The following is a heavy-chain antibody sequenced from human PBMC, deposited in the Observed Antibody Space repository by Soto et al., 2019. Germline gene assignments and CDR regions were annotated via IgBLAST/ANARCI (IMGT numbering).Heavy chain of an antibody. J-gene: IGHJ3*02. D-gene: IGHD2-2*01. Sequence: EVQLLESGGGLVQPGGSLRLYCTASGFTFSSYAMSWVRQAPGKGLEWVSAISGSGGSTYYADSVKGRFTISRDNSKNTLYLQMNSLRAEDTAIYYCAKSVSPVCIVVVPAFPPADAFDIWGQGTMVTVSS. CDR1: GFTFSSYA. CDR2: ISGSGGST. V-gene: IGHV3-23*01. CDR3: AKSVSPVCIVVVPAFPPADAFDI.